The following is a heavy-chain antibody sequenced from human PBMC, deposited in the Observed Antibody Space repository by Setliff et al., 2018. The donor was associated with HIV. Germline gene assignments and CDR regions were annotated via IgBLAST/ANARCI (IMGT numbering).Heavy chain of an antibody. V-gene: IGHV4-61*09. J-gene: IGHJ4*02. CDR3: ARDKTPFAFSIH. CDR2: IYTTGST. D-gene: IGHD3-3*02. CDR1: GGSISSGSYY. Sequence: SCTVSGGSISSGSYYWTWIRQPAGKGLEWIGHIYTTGSTNYNPSLKSRVTISVDTSKNQFSLKLNSVTAADTAVYYCARDKTPFAFSIHWGQGTLVTVSS.